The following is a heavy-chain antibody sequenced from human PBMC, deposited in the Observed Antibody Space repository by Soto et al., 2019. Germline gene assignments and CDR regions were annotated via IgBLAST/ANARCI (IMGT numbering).Heavy chain of an antibody. CDR2: INAGNGNT. CDR3: ARDGYSRGLYYYYYYGMDV. D-gene: IGHD6-19*01. CDR1: GYTFTSYA. Sequence: ASVKVSCKASGYTFTSYAMHWVRQAPGQRLEWMGWINAGNGNTKYSQKFQGRVTITRDTSASTAYMELNSLRAEDTAVYYCARDGYSRGLYYYYYYGMDVWGQGTTLTVSS. V-gene: IGHV1-3*01. J-gene: IGHJ6*02.